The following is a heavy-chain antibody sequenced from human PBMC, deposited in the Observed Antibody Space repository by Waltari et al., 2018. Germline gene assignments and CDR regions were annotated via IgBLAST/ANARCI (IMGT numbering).Heavy chain of an antibody. CDR2: ISSGGTYI. V-gene: IGHV3-21*01. J-gene: IGHJ4*02. Sequence: DVQLVESGGGLVKPGGSLRLSCAASGFTFGSYSMHWVRQAPGEGLEWVASISSGGTYIYYTYSVKGRFTISRGSVTDSLYLQMNSLRVEDTATYFCVRSTSWRYYFDTWGQGTLVAVSS. CDR1: GFTFGSYS. CDR3: VRSTSWRYYFDT. D-gene: IGHD6-13*01.